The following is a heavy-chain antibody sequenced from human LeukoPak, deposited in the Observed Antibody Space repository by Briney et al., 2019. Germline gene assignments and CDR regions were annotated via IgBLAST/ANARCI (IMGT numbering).Heavy chain of an antibody. D-gene: IGHD6-13*01. CDR3: AKDSAYSSRWYSSFDH. CDR1: GFIFSSYA. CDR2: ISGSGDTT. Sequence: GGSLGLSCAASGFIFSSYAMSWVRHAPGKGLELVSPISGSGDTTYYADSVKGRFTISRDNSKNTLYLQMNSLRAEDTAVYYCAKDSAYSSRWYSSFDHWGQGTLVTVSS. J-gene: IGHJ4*02. V-gene: IGHV3-23*01.